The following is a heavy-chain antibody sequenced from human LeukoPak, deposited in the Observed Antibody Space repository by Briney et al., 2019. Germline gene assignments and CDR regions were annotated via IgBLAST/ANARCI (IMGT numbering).Heavy chain of an antibody. CDR2: IKQDGSEK. CDR3: AKDPVYYYGSGSSNWFDP. V-gene: IGHV3-7*03. Sequence: GGSLRLSCAASGFTFSSYWMSWVRQAPGKGLEWVANIKQDGSEKYYVDSVKGRFTISRDNSKNTLYLQMNSLRAEDTAVYYCAKDPVYYYGSGSSNWFDPWGQGTLVTVSS. J-gene: IGHJ5*02. CDR1: GFTFSSYW. D-gene: IGHD3-10*01.